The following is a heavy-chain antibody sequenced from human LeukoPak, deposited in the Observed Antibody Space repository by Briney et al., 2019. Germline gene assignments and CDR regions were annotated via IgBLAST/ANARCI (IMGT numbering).Heavy chain of an antibody. CDR3: ARAKPGYSSGWNGVSDY. D-gene: IGHD6-19*01. CDR1: GGTFSSYA. J-gene: IGHJ4*02. Sequence: ASVKVSCKASGGTFSSYAISWVRQATGQGLEWMGWMNPNSGNTGYAQKFQGRVTMTRNTSISTAYMELSSLRPEDTAVYYCARAKPGYSSGWNGVSDYWGQGTLVTVSS. V-gene: IGHV1-8*02. CDR2: MNPNSGNT.